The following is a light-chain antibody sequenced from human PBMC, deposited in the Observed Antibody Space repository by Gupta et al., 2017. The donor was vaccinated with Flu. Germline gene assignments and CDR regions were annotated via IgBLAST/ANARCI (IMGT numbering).Light chain of an antibody. CDR1: ALPKQY. V-gene: IGLV3-25*03. Sequence: ITCSGDALPKQYAYWYQQMPGQAPVLVIYKDSERPSGIPERFSGSSSGTTVTLTIRGVQAEDEADYYCQSADTLWVFGGGTKLTVL. CDR2: KDS. J-gene: IGLJ3*02. CDR3: QSADTLWV.